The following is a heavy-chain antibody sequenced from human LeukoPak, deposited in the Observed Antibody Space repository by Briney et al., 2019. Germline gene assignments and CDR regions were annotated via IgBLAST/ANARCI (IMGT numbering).Heavy chain of an antibody. CDR1: GGSIGSSGFY. V-gene: IGHV4-39*01. J-gene: IGHJ4*02. CDR3: ARQSGDYTYYSDY. CDR2: IYYSGST. D-gene: IGHD4-17*01. Sequence: PSETLSLTCTVSGGSIGSSGFYWGWIRQPPGRGLEWIGSIYYSGSTYYNPSLKSRVTISVDTSKNQFSLRLSSVSAADTAAYYCARQSGDYTYYSDYWGQGTLVTVSS.